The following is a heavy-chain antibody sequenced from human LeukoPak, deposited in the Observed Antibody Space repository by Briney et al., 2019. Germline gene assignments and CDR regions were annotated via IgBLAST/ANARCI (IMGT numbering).Heavy chain of an antibody. CDR2: IGGNGVST. J-gene: IGHJ4*02. CDR1: GFTFSSYV. V-gene: IGHV3-23*01. Sequence: HPGGSLRLSCVASGFTFSSYVMNWVRQAPGKGLEWVSAGVLEWVSSIGGNGVSTYYAASVKGRFTISRDNSKNTLYLQMNSLRVDDAAVYYCVRDLGTILAPTYWGQGTLVTVSS. D-gene: IGHD5-24*01. CDR3: VRDLGTILAPTY.